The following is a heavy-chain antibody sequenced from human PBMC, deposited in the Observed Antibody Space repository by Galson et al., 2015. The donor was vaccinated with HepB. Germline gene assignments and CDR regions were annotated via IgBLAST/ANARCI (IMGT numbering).Heavy chain of an antibody. CDR2: ITYDGAGT. CDR3: VKEDILSGFLVGSFHV. CDR1: GFNFNYYA. D-gene: IGHD3-9*01. Sequence: SLRLSCAAAGFNFNYYAMHWVRQAPGRGLEYLSGITYDGAGTNYADFVRGRFTISRDNSRKSLNLQMTSLRPDDTALYYCVKEDILSGFLVGSFHVWGQGTMVTVSS. V-gene: IGHV3-64D*08. J-gene: IGHJ3*01.